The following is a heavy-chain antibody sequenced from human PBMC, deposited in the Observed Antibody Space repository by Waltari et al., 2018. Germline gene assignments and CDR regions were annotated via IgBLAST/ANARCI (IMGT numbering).Heavy chain of an antibody. Sequence: QVQLQESGTGLVKPSENLSLTCAVSGYSISSGYYWGWLRQTPGEGLELIGSLYHSGCTYYNPALKSRVTISVDTSKNQFSRKLSSVTAADTAGYYCARAPNYYDSSGYLDYWGQGTLVTVSS. D-gene: IGHD3-22*01. V-gene: IGHV4-38-2*01. CDR1: GYSISSGYY. J-gene: IGHJ4*02. CDR2: LYHSGCT. CDR3: ARAPNYYDSSGYLDY.